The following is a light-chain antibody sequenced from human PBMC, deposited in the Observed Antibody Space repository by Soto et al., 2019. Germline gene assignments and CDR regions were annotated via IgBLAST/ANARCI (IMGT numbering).Light chain of an antibody. V-gene: IGKV1-5*03. CDR2: KAS. J-gene: IGKJ2*01. Sequence: DIQMTQSPSTLSASVGDRVTISCRASQNVGDWLAWYQQKPGKAPKVLIYKASTLETGVPSRFSGSGSGTEFTLTISSLQPYDFATYYCQQYNTFSTFGQGTKLEIK. CDR3: QQYNTFST. CDR1: QNVGDW.